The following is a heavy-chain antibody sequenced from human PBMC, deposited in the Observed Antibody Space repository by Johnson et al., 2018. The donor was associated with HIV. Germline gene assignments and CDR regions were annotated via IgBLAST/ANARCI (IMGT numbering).Heavy chain of an antibody. CDR2: ISWNGGRT. J-gene: IGHJ3*02. CDR3: ARGIGLGYYDSTAKAFEI. CDR1: GFTFDDYA. Sequence: VQLVESGGVVVQPGGSLRLSCAASGFTFDDYAMHWVRQAPGKGLEWVSLISWNGGRTSYADSVKGRFTISRDNANRSLYMQMNSLRAEATALYYCARGIGLGYYDSTAKAFEIWGQGTMVTVSS. V-gene: IGHV3-43D*04. D-gene: IGHD3-22*01.